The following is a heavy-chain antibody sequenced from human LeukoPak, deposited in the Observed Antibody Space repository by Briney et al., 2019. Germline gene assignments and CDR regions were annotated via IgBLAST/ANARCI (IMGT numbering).Heavy chain of an antibody. Sequence: SETLSLTCTVSGGSVSIYYWSWIRQPPGKGLEWIGYIYYSGSTNYSPSLKSRVTISVDTSKNQFSLKLSSVTAADTAVYYCARSTGYSYWYFDLWGRGTLVTVSS. CDR1: GGSVSIYY. J-gene: IGHJ2*01. D-gene: IGHD6-25*01. CDR2: IYYSGST. V-gene: IGHV4-59*02. CDR3: ARSTGYSYWYFDL.